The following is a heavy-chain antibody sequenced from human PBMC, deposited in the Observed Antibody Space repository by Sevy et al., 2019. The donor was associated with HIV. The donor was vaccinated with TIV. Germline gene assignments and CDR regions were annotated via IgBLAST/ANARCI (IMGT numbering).Heavy chain of an antibody. CDR2: LSFGCGEI. J-gene: IGHJ4*02. Sequence: GGSLRLSCAASGFTFRKYSMSWVRQPPGKGLEWVSTLSFGCGEINYADSVKGRFTISTDNSKSSVYLQMNNLRPEDTAVYYCAREGCTKPHDYWGQGTLVTVSS. D-gene: IGHD2-8*01. CDR3: AREGCTKPHDY. V-gene: IGHV3-23*01. CDR1: GFTFRKYS.